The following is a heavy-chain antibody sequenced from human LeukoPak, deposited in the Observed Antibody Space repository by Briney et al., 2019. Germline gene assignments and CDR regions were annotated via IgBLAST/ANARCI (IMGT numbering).Heavy chain of an antibody. Sequence: PGRSLRLSCAASGFTLSSYAMHWVRQAPGKGLEWVAVISYDGSNKYYADSVKGRFTISRDNSKNTLYLQMNSLRAEDTAVYYCARGYSYGTSRYYYGMDVWGQGTTVTVSS. CDR1: GFTLSSYA. V-gene: IGHV3-30-3*01. CDR2: ISYDGSNK. CDR3: ARGYSYGTSRYYYGMDV. D-gene: IGHD5-18*01. J-gene: IGHJ6*02.